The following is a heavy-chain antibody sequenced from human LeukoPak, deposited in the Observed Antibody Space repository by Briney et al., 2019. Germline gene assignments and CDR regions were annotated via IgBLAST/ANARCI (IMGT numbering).Heavy chain of an antibody. CDR2: ISGGGGST. J-gene: IGHJ4*02. V-gene: IGHV3-23*01. CDR1: GFTFSSYA. CDR3: AGRGSYGFVDY. D-gene: IGHD1-26*01. Sequence: PGGSLRLSCAASGFTFSSYAMSWVRQAPGKGLEWVSAISGGGGSTYYTDSVKGRFTISRDNSKNTLYLQMNSLRAEDTAVYYCAGRGSYGFVDYWGQGTLVTVSS.